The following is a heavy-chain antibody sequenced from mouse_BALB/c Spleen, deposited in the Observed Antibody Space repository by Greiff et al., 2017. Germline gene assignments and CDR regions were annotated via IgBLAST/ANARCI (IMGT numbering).Heavy chain of an antibody. CDR3: ARGDGNHNAMDY. CDR1: GFNIKDTY. D-gene: IGHD2-1*01. CDR2: IDPANGNT. V-gene: IGHV14-3*02. J-gene: IGHJ4*01. Sequence: EVQLQQYGAELVKPGASVKLSCTASGFNIKDTYMHWVKQRPEQGLEWIGRIDPANGNTKYDPKFQGKATITADTSSNTAYLQLSSLTSEDTAVYYCARGDGNHNAMDYWGQGTSVTVSS.